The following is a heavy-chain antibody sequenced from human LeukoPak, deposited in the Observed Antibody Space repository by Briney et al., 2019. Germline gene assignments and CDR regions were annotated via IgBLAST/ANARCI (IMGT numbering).Heavy chain of an antibody. Sequence: PGGSLRLSCAASGFTFTTYYMSWVRQAPGKGLEWVANIKQDGSEKYYVDSVKGRFTISRDNAKNSLYLQMNSLRAEDTAVYHCARGGGSPDYWGQGTLVTVSS. CDR1: GFTFTTYY. V-gene: IGHV3-7*01. D-gene: IGHD3-16*01. J-gene: IGHJ4*02. CDR2: IKQDGSEK. CDR3: ARGGGSPDY.